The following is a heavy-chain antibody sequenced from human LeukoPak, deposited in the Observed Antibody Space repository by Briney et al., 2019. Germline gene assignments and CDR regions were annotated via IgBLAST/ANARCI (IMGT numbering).Heavy chain of an antibody. V-gene: IGHV3-23*01. J-gene: IGHJ4*02. CDR2: ISGSGGST. Sequence: PSETLSLTCTVSGGSISSYYWSWVRQAPGKGLEWVSAISGSGGSTYYADSVKGRFTISRDNSKNTLYLQMNSLRAEDTAVYYCAKDFGELPYYFDYWGQGTLVTVSS. D-gene: IGHD3-10*01. CDR3: AKDFGELPYYFDY. CDR1: GGSISSYY.